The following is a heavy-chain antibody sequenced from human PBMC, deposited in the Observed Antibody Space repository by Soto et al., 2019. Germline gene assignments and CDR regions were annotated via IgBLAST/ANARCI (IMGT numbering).Heavy chain of an antibody. V-gene: IGHV1-69*01. D-gene: IGHD2-15*01. Sequence: QVQLVQSGAEVKKPGSSVKVSCKASGGTFSSYAISWVRQAPGQGLEWMGGIIPIFGTANYAQKFQGRVTITADESTSTAYMELSSLRSEDTAVYYCARSVLVVAATSYYYYYGMDVWGQGTTVTVSS. CDR3: ARSVLVVAATSYYYYYGMDV. CDR2: IIPIFGTA. CDR1: GGTFSSYA. J-gene: IGHJ6*02.